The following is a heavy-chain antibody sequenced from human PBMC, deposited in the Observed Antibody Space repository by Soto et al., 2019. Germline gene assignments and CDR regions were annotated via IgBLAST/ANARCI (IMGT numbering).Heavy chain of an antibody. J-gene: IGHJ4*02. CDR1: GFDFSSHD. D-gene: IGHD3-16*01. CDR2: INRRGVT. V-gene: IGHV3-48*02. CDR3: ARDAAEINSYYIDF. Sequence: PGGSLRLSCVASGFDFSSHDMNWVRQAPGKGLEWIAYINRRGVTHYADSVEGRFTISRDNAQNSLFLQMLSLRDEDTAVYYCARDAAEINSYYIDFWGQGALVTVS.